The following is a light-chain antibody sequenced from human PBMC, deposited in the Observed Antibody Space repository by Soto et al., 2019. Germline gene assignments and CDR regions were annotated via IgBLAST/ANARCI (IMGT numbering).Light chain of an antibody. CDR2: DVS. CDR3: SSYTSSSTWV. J-gene: IGLJ1*01. Sequence: QSALTQPASVSGSPGQSITISCTGTSSDVGGYNYVSWYQQHPGKAPKLMIYDVSNRPSGVSNRFSGSKSGNTASLTISGLQAEDEADYYCSSYTSSSTWVFGTGTKAPV. CDR1: SSDVGGYNY. V-gene: IGLV2-14*01.